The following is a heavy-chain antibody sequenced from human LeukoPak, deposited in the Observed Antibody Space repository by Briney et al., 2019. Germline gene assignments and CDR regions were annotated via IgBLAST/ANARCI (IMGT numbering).Heavy chain of an antibody. CDR3: AKDAAGPEY. V-gene: IGHV3-23*01. Sequence: PGGSLRLSCVVSGLTFSSYSMTWVRQAPGKGLEWVSGISASGGETWYPASVEGRFTISRDNSKNTLFLQMNSLRVEDTAIYYCAKDAAGPEYWGQGTLVTVSS. CDR2: ISASGGET. J-gene: IGHJ4*02. CDR1: GLTFSSYS. D-gene: IGHD6-13*01.